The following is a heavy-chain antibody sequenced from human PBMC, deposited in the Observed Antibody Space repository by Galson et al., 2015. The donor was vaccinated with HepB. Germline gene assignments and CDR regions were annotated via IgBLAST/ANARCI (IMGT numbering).Heavy chain of an antibody. CDR3: ARGYSSPEGIYYYYYMDV. D-gene: IGHD6-13*01. J-gene: IGHJ6*03. V-gene: IGHV4-61*02. CDR2: IYTSGST. Sequence: TLSLTCTVSGGSISSGSYYWSWIRQPAGKGLEWIGRIYTSGSTNYNPSLKSRVTMSVDTSKNQFSLKLSSVTAADTAVYYCARGYSSPEGIYYYYYMDVWGKGTTVTVSS. CDR1: GGSISSGSYY.